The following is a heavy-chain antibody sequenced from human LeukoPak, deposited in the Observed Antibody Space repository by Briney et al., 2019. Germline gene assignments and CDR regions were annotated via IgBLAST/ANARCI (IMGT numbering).Heavy chain of an antibody. CDR3: ARGFRYYGSGIDY. CDR2: ISTNGGST. Sequence: GGSLRLSCASSGFTFSEYSMHWVRQAPGKGLEYVSAISTNGGSTYYANSVKGRFTISRDDPKNTLDLQMGSLRPEDMAVYYCARGFRYYGSGIDYWGQGTLVTVSS. D-gene: IGHD3-10*01. CDR1: GFTFSEYS. J-gene: IGHJ4*02. V-gene: IGHV3-64*01.